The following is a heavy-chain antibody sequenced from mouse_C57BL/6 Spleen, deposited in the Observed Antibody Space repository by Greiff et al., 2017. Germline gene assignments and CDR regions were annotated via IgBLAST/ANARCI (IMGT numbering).Heavy chain of an antibody. CDR3: VRDGSSYGGYFDV. D-gene: IGHD1-1*01. J-gene: IGHJ1*03. Sequence: EVMLVESGGGLVQPKGSLKLSCAASGFSFNTYAMNWVRQAPGKGLEWVARIRSKSNNYATYYADSVKDRFTISRDDSESMLYLQMNNLKTEDTAMYYCVRDGSSYGGYFDVWGTGTTVTVSS. CDR2: IRSKSNNYAT. CDR1: GFSFNTYA. V-gene: IGHV10-1*01.